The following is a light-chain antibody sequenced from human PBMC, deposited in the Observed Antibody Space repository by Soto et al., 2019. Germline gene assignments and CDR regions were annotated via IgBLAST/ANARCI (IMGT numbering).Light chain of an antibody. CDR1: SSDVGGYNY. CDR2: DVS. CDR3: SSYTRSSTLAV. J-gene: IGLJ7*01. Sequence: QSVLTQPASVSGSPGQSITISCTGTSSDVGGYNYVSWYQQHPGKAPKLMIYDVSNRPSGVSNRFSGSTSGNTASLTISGLQAEGEGDYYCSSYTRSSTLAVFGGGTQLTVL. V-gene: IGLV2-14*01.